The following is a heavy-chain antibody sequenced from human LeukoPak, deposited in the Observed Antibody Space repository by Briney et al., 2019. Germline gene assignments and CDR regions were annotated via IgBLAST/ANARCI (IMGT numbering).Heavy chain of an antibody. D-gene: IGHD3-10*01. Sequence: GASVKVSCKASGYTFTDYFLHWVRQAPGQGLEWMGWINPNSGGTNYAQKFQGRVTMTRDTSISTAYMDLSRLRSDDTAVYSCARGNGFWAPLSYWGQGTLVTVSS. J-gene: IGHJ4*02. CDR3: ARGNGFWAPLSY. CDR1: GYTFTDYF. CDR2: INPNSGGT. V-gene: IGHV1-2*02.